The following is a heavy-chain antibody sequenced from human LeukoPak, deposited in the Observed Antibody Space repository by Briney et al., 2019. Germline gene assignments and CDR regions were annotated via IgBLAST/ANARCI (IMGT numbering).Heavy chain of an antibody. CDR2: ISSNSYI. Sequence: GGSLRLSCAASGFTFSSYSMNWVRQAPGKGLEWVSSISSNSYIYYADSVKGRFTISRDNAKNSLYLQMNSLRAEDTAVYYCARLFYDSSGPIFDYWGQGTLVTVSS. V-gene: IGHV3-21*01. CDR1: GFTFSSYS. J-gene: IGHJ4*02. CDR3: ARLFYDSSGPIFDY. D-gene: IGHD3-22*01.